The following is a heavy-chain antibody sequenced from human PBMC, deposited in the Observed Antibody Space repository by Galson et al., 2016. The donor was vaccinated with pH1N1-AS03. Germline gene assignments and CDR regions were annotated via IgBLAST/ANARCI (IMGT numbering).Heavy chain of an antibody. J-gene: IGHJ3*01. CDR2: ISGSGGST. Sequence: SLRLSCAASGFTFSNYAMTWVRQAPGKGLEWVSSISGSGGSTNSADSVRDRFSISRDNSKNTLFLQMDRLRADDTAVYYCAKEFYDDSSCHHLDVSDVWGQGTALTVSS. CDR3: AKEFYDDSSCHHLDVSDV. D-gene: IGHD3-22*01. V-gene: IGHV3-23*01. CDR1: GFTFSNYA.